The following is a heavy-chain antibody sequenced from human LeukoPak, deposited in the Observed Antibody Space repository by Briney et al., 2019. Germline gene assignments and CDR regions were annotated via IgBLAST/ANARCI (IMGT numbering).Heavy chain of an antibody. CDR1: GFTFSSYA. Sequence: GRSLRLSCAASGFTFSSYAMHWVRQAPGKGLEWVAVISYDGSNKYYADSVKGRFTISRDNSKNTLYLQMNSLRADDTAVYYCARDVAYDILTGYPDYWGQGTLVTVSS. V-gene: IGHV3-30-3*01. D-gene: IGHD3-9*01. CDR2: ISYDGSNK. J-gene: IGHJ4*02. CDR3: ARDVAYDILTGYPDY.